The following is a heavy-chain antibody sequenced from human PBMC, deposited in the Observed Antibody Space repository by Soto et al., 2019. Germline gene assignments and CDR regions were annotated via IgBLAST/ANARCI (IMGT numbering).Heavy chain of an antibody. CDR3: VREGRGSFDF. J-gene: IGHJ3*01. V-gene: IGHV3-23*01. CDR2: IGGRGNSA. D-gene: IGHD5-12*01. CDR1: GFTFTYYA. Sequence: GGSLRLSCSASGFTFTYYAMNWVRQAPGKGLEWVSVIGGRGNSAYYADSVQGRFTISRDNSKNTLSLQMSSLTADDTAIYYCVREGRGSFDFWGRGTMVTVSS.